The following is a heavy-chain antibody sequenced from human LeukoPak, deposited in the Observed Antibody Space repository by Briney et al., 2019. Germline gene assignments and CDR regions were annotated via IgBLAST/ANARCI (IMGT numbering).Heavy chain of an antibody. D-gene: IGHD6-19*01. CDR3: ARSGYSSGWYVLYYFDY. Sequence: ASVKVSCKASGYTFTSYDINWVRQATGQGLEWMGWMNPNSGNTGYAQKFQGRVTMTRNTSISTAYMELSSLRSEDTAVYYCARSGYSSGWYVLYYFDYWGQGTLVTVSS. CDR2: MNPNSGNT. V-gene: IGHV1-8*01. CDR1: GYTFTSYD. J-gene: IGHJ4*02.